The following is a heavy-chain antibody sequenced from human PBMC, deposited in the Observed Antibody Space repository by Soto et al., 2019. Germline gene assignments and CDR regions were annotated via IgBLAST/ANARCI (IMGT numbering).Heavy chain of an antibody. CDR3: AKASAVTTTWFDP. J-gene: IGHJ5*02. CDR1: GFTVSSNY. CDR2: IYSGGST. V-gene: IGHV3-53*01. Sequence: GGSLRLSCAASGFTVSSNYMSWVRQAPGKGLEWVSVIYSGGSTYYADSVKGRFTISRDNSKNTLYLQMNSLRAEDTAVYYCAKASAVTTTWFDPWGQGTLVTVSS. D-gene: IGHD4-4*01.